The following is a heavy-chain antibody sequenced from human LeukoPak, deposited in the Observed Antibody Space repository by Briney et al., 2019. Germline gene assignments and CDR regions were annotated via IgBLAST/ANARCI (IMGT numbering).Heavy chain of an antibody. CDR1: GGSFSACY. J-gene: IGHJ4*02. CDR3: ARGQRITMTD. D-gene: IGHD3-22*01. V-gene: IGHV4-34*01. Sequence: SSETLSLTCAVYGGSFSACYWSWIRQPPGKGLEWIGEINHSGSTNYNPSLKSRVAISVDTSRNQFSLRLSSVTAADTAVYYCARGQRITMTDWGQGTLVTVSS. CDR2: INHSGST.